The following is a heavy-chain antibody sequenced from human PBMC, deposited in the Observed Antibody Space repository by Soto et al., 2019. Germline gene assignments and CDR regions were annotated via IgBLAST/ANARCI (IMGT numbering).Heavy chain of an antibody. D-gene: IGHD3-16*01. V-gene: IGHV3-23*01. CDR2: ISATGGGT. Sequence: GGSVRLYSAASGFQLSSYAMSWVRQAPGKGLEWVSLISATGGGTYYADSVKGRFTISRDNSDNTLYLQVHSLRAEDTAVYYCAKDRRAGGNSAFYFDFWGQGAQVTAPQ. CDR3: AKDRRAGGNSAFYFDF. CDR1: GFQLSSYA. J-gene: IGHJ5*01.